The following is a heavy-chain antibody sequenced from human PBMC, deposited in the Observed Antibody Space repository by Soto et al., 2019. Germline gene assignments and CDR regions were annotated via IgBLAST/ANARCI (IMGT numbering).Heavy chain of an antibody. CDR1: GFTVSSNY. V-gene: IGHV3-66*04. CDR2: IYSGGST. CDR3: ARLFYDILTGLPYYFDE. J-gene: IGHJ4*02. Sequence: GGSLRLSCAASGFTVSSNYMSWVRQAPGKGLEWVSVIYSGGSTYYADSVKGRFTISRDNSKNTLYLQMNSLRAEDTAVYYCARLFYDILTGLPYYFDERAQRTLVTVSS. D-gene: IGHD3-9*01.